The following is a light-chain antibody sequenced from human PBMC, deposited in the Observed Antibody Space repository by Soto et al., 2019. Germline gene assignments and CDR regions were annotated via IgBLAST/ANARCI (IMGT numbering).Light chain of an antibody. Sequence: EIVLTQSPGTLSLSPGERATLSCRASQSVSNNYLAWYQQKPGQAPRLLIYGASNRATGIPDRFSGSGSGTEFTLTISTLEPEDCAMYYCQQYGSSGTCGQGTKVDIK. V-gene: IGKV3-20*01. CDR3: QQYGSSGT. CDR2: GAS. CDR1: QSVSNNY. J-gene: IGKJ1*01.